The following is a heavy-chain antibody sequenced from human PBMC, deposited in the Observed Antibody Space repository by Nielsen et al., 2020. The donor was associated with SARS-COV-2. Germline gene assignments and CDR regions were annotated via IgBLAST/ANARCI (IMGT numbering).Heavy chain of an antibody. CDR2: INWNGGST. CDR1: GFTFDDYG. V-gene: IGHV3-20*01. D-gene: IGHD3-22*01. CDR3: ARVYYDSSGYLNYFDY. J-gene: IGHJ4*02. Sequence: GGSLRLSCAASGFTFDDYGMSWVRQAPGKGLEWVSGINWNGGSTGYADSVKGRFTISRDNAKNSLYLQMNSLRAEDTALYHCARVYYDSSGYLNYFDYWGQGTLDTVSS.